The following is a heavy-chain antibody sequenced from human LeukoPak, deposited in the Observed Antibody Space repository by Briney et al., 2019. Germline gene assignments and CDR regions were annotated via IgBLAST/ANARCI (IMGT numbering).Heavy chain of an antibody. D-gene: IGHD2-2*01. CDR1: GFTFSDYY. CDR2: ISSSSSYT. CDR3: ARDPRSRYCSSTSCSGGWFDP. Sequence: GGSLRLSCAASGFTFSDYYMSWIRQAPGKGLEWVSYISSSSSYTNYAGSVKGRFTISRDNAKNSLYLQMNSLRAEDTAVYYCARDPRSRYCSSTSCSGGWFDPWGQGTLVTVSS. J-gene: IGHJ5*02. V-gene: IGHV3-11*06.